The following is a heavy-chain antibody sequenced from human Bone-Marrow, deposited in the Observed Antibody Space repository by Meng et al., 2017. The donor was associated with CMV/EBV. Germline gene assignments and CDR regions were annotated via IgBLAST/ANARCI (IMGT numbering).Heavy chain of an antibody. D-gene: IGHD3-3*01. CDR1: GYTFTSYG. CDR2: SSIYKVTP. V-gene: IGHV1-18*01. Sequence: ASVKVSCKSSGYTFTSYGISGVRQAPGQGLEWMGWSSIYKVTPDYAQKFQDRISMTTDTSTNTAYMELKSLRSDDTAVYYCARDSLLRFSPTRDFWGQGTMVTVSS. CDR3: ARDSLLRFSPTRDF. J-gene: IGHJ4*03.